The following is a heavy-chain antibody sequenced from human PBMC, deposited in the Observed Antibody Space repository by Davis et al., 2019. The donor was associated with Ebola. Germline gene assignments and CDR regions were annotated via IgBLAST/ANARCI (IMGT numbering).Heavy chain of an antibody. Sequence: SLKISCAASGFTFSSYSMSWVRQAPGKGLEWVANIKQDGSEKYYVDSVEGRFTISRDNAKNSLYLQMNSLRAEDTAVYYCARGPSTGNSFSYWGQGTLVTVSS. V-gene: IGHV3-7*01. CDR2: IKQDGSEK. J-gene: IGHJ4*02. CDR3: ARGPSTGNSFSY. D-gene: IGHD6-13*01. CDR1: GFTFSSYS.